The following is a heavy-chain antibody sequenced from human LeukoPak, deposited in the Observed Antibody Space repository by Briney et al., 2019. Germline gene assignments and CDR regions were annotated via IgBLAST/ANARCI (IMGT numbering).Heavy chain of an antibody. CDR3: ARDHYYDSTFDY. D-gene: IGHD3-22*01. CDR2: ISSSGTTI. J-gene: IGHJ4*02. Sequence: GGSLRLSCAASGFTFTCCGMNWVRQAPGKGLEWVSYISSSGTTIYYADSVKGRFTISRDNAQNSLYLHMNSLRAEDTAVYYCARDHYYDSTFDYWGQGTLVTVSS. CDR1: GFTFTCCG. V-gene: IGHV3-48*04.